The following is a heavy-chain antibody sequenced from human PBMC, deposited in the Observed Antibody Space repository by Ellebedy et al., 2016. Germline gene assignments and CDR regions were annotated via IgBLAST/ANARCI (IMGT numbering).Heavy chain of an antibody. J-gene: IGHJ4*02. D-gene: IGHD2-21*01. CDR3: ARGLTPHFDS. CDR2: FDSSGNT. Sequence: SETLSLTCTVSGGSITSDYWSWIRQPAGKGLEWIGRFDSSGNTNYNPSLKNRVTMSLDTSKNQFSLKFTSLTAADTGVYYCARGLTPHFDSWGQGALVTVSS. V-gene: IGHV4-4*07. CDR1: GGSITSDY.